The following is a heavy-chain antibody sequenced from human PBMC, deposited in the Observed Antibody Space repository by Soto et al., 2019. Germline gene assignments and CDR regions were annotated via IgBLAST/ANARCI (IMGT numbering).Heavy chain of an antibody. Sequence: QVQLVQSGAEVKKPGASVKVSCKASGYTFTSYGISWVRQAPGQGLEWMGWISAYNGNTNYAQKLQGRVTMTTDTSTSTAYMELRSLRSDDTAVYYCARIGPSDQYYDYIWGSYRSNYFDYWGQGTLVTVSS. CDR3: ARIGPSDQYYDYIWGSYRSNYFDY. D-gene: IGHD3-16*02. CDR2: ISAYNGNT. CDR1: GYTFTSYG. V-gene: IGHV1-18*01. J-gene: IGHJ4*02.